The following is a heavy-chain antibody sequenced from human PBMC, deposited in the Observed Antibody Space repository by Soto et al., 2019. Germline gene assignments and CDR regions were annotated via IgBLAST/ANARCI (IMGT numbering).Heavy chain of an antibody. D-gene: IGHD2-2*01. CDR3: NTDVFCSSTSCYPYYYYGMDV. V-gene: IGHV3-15*01. Sequence: LGGSLSLSCASSGFTFSNAWMSGVRQAPGKGREWGGRIKSKTDGGTRDYAAPVKGRFTISRDDSKNTLYLQINRLKTEDTAVYYCNTDVFCSSTSCYPYYYYGMDVWGQGTTVTVSS. CDR2: IKSKTDGGTR. J-gene: IGHJ6*02. CDR1: GFTFSNAW.